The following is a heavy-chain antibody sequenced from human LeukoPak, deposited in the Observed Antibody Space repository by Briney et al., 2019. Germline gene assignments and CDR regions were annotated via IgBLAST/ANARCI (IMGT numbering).Heavy chain of an antibody. CDR2: IYYSGST. CDR1: GGSISSSNYY. CDR3: ARDPNGANYFDY. Sequence: SETLSLTCTVSGGSISSSNYYWGWIRQSPGKGLEWIGSIYYSGSTYYNPSLKSRVTISVDTSNNQFSLKLSSVTAADTAVYYCARDPNGANYFDYWGQGTLVTVSS. D-gene: IGHD2-8*01. V-gene: IGHV4-39*07. J-gene: IGHJ4*02.